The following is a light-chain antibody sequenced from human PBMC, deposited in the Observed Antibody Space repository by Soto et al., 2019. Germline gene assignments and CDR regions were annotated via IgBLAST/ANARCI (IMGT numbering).Light chain of an antibody. Sequence: DIEMTQSPSSLSASVGDRVTITCRASQAIGNYLNWYQQKPGKAPNLLVYEASTLQSGVPSRFSGSGSGTDFTLTISSLEPEDFAVYYCQQRSNWPITFGQGTRLEIK. CDR1: QAIGNY. CDR2: EAS. CDR3: QQRSNWPIT. V-gene: IGKV1-39*01. J-gene: IGKJ5*01.